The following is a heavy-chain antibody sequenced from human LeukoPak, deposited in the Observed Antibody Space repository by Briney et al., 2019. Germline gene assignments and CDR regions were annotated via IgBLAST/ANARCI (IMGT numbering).Heavy chain of an antibody. CDR2: IYYSGSN. CDR1: GGSISSYY. V-gene: IGHV4-59*01. J-gene: IGHJ4*02. Sequence: SETLTLTCTVSGGSISSYYWSWIRQPPGKGLEWIGNIYYSGSNTFYPSLKSRVTISVDTSKNQFSLKLSSVTAANAAVYYCAREYPLFHYFEYWGEGTVDTVSS. CDR3: AREYPLFHYFEY. D-gene: IGHD2-2*01.